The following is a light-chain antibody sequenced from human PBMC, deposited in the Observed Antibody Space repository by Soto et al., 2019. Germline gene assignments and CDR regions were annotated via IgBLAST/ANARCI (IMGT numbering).Light chain of an antibody. CDR2: GVN. J-gene: IGLJ1*01. CDR3: SSYSTSFFYV. Sequence: QSALTQPASVSGSPGQSITISCTGTSSDIGFYNYVSWYQQYAGQAPKLLIYGVNNRPSGISYRFSGSKSGSTASLTIYGLRDEDEADYYCSSYSTSFFYVFGTGTKLTVL. V-gene: IGLV2-14*01. CDR1: SSDIGFYNY.